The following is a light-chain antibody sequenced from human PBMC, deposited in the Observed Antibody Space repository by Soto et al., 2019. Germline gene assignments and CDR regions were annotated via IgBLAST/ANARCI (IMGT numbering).Light chain of an antibody. V-gene: IGLV2-8*01. CDR1: SSDVGGYNY. J-gene: IGLJ2*01. Sequence: QSALTQPPSASGSPGQSVTISCTGTSSDVGGYNYVSWYQQYPGNAPKLMINEVTKRPSGVPDRFSGSKSGNTASLTVSGLQAEDEADYYCSSYAGSNNLIFGGGTKLTVL. CDR3: SSYAGSNNLI. CDR2: EVT.